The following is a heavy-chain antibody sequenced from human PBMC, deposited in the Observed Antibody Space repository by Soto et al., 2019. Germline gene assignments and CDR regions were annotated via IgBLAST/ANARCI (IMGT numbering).Heavy chain of an antibody. Sequence: SVKVSCKASGGTFSSYAISWVRQAPGQGLEWMGGIIPIFGTANYAQKFQGRVTITADKSTSTAYMELSSLRSEDTAVYYCARDLETPCGGNSPPGGYWGQGTLVTVSS. CDR3: ARDLETPCGGNSPPGGY. D-gene: IGHD2-21*02. V-gene: IGHV1-69*06. CDR1: GGTFSSYA. J-gene: IGHJ4*02. CDR2: IIPIFGTA.